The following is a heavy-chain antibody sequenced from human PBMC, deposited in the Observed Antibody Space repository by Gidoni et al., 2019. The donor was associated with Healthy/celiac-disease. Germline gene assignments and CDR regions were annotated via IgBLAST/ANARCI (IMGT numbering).Heavy chain of an antibody. D-gene: IGHD2-2*01. CDR2: ISYDGSNK. J-gene: IGHJ6*03. CDR1: GFTFSSYA. V-gene: IGHV3-30-3*01. CDR3: ARDWDFVVVPANYMDV. Sequence: QVQLLESGGGVVQPGRSLRLSCAASGFTFSSYAMHWVRQAPGKGLEWVAFISYDGSNKYYADSVKGRFTISRDNSKNTLYLQMNSLRAEDTAVYYCARDWDFVVVPANYMDVWGKGTTVTVSS.